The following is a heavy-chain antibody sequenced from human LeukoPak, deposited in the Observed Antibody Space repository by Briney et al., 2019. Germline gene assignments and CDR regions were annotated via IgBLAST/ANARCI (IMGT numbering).Heavy chain of an antibody. Sequence: QSGGSLRLSCAASGFTFSSYGMSWVRQVPGKGLEWVSAISGSGGSTYYADSVKGRFTISRDNSKNTLYLQMNSLRAEDTAVYYCAKESITMVRGVIPYYYYYMDVWGKGTTVTISS. J-gene: IGHJ6*03. CDR1: GFTFSSYG. D-gene: IGHD3-10*01. V-gene: IGHV3-23*01. CDR2: ISGSGGST. CDR3: AKESITMVRGVIPYYYYYMDV.